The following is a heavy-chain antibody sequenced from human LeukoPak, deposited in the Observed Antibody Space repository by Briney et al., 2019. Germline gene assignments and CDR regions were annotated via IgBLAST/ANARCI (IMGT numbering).Heavy chain of an antibody. D-gene: IGHD3-10*01. V-gene: IGHV3-23*01. Sequence: GGSLRLSCAGSGFAFGTYAMIWVRQAPGMGLDWVPSISADGQVTYYADSVEGRFTVSRDNSKSTLYLQLNSLRAEDTATYYCARDPYNTILYRLAHWGQGTLVTVSS. CDR3: ARDPYNTILYRLAH. J-gene: IGHJ4*02. CDR2: ISADGQVT. CDR1: GFAFGTYA.